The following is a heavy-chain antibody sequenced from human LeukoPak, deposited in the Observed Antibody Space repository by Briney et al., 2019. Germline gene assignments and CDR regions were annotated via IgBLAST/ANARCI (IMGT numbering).Heavy chain of an antibody. Sequence: SVNLSCKASGGTFSSYAISWVRQAPGQGLEWMGGIIPIFGAPQYAQNFQGRVTITADESTSTAYMELSSLRSEDTAIYYCAREGIAAYVWGQGTLVTVSS. D-gene: IGHD6-6*01. V-gene: IGHV1-69*13. CDR1: GGTFSSYA. CDR2: IIPIFGAP. J-gene: IGHJ4*02. CDR3: AREGIAAYV.